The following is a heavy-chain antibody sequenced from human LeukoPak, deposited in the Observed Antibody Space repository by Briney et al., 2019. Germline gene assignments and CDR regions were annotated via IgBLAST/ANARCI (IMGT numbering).Heavy chain of an antibody. V-gene: IGHV1-3*01. Sequence: GASVKVSCKASGYTVTNYTIHWVRQAPGQGLEWMGWINAGDDNTKYSQKFQGRVTITADKSTSTAYMELSSLRSEDTAVYYCARDLLGVGYPNWFDPWGQGTLVTVSS. CDR2: INAGDDNT. J-gene: IGHJ5*02. CDR1: GYTVTNYT. CDR3: ARDLLGVGYPNWFDP. D-gene: IGHD3-3*01.